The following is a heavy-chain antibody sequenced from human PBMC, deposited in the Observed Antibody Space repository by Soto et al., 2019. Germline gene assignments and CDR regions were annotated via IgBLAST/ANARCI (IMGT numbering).Heavy chain of an antibody. D-gene: IGHD3-16*01. J-gene: IGHJ5*02. CDR1: GGSISSYY. CDR3: ARSYLSDYTLFDL. V-gene: IGHV4-59*01. CDR2: IYYSGST. Sequence: PSETLSLTCTVSGGSISSYYWSWIRQPPGKGLEWIGYIYYSGSTNYNPSLKSRVTISVDTSKNQFSLKLSSVTAADTAVYYCARSYLSDYTLFDLCGQGTLLIV.